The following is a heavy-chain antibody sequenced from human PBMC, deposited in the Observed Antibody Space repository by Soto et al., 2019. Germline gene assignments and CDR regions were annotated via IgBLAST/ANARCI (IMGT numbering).Heavy chain of an antibody. CDR3: ARITFGGPTGYFDY. D-gene: IGHD3-16*01. J-gene: IGHJ4*02. V-gene: IGHV5-10-1*01. Sequence: HVTISADKSISTAYLQWSSLKASDTAMYYCARITFGGPTGYFDYWGQGTLVTVSS.